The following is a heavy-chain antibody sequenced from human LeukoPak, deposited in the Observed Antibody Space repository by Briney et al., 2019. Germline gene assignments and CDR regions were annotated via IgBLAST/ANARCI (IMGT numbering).Heavy chain of an antibody. D-gene: IGHD3-10*01. CDR2: IGTAGDT. V-gene: IGHV3-13*01. CDR3: ARAGYGSGSPYYGMDV. CDR1: GFTFSSYG. Sequence: GGSLRLSCAASGFTFSSYGLHWVRQATGKGLEWVSAIGTAGDTYYPGSVKGRFTISRENAKNSLYLQMNSLRVGDTAVYYCARAGYGSGSPYYGMDVWGPGTTVTVSS. J-gene: IGHJ6*02.